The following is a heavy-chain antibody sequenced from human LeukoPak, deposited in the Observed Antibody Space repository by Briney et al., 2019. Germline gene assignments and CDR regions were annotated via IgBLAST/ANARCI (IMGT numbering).Heavy chain of an antibody. CDR2: SLGDVTA. J-gene: IGHJ4*01. Sequence: PGGSLRLSCAASGFTFSDLWMHWVRQVPGEGLVWVAVSLGDVTAVYADSAKGRFTVSRDNAKNTLYLQANSLRVEDTAVYYCARGGPGTGMDYWGHGALVTVSS. V-gene: IGHV3-74*01. CDR3: ARGGPGTGMDY. D-gene: IGHD1-1*01. CDR1: GFTFSDLW.